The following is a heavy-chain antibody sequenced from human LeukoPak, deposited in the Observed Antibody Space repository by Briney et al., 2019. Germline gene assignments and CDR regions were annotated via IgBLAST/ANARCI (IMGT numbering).Heavy chain of an antibody. Sequence: GGSLRLSCAACGFTVSSNYMSWVRQAPGKGLEWVSVIYSGGSTYYADSVKGRFTISRDNSKNTLYLQMNSLRAEDTAVYYCARDSADFDWSFDYWGQGTLVTVSS. J-gene: IGHJ4*02. D-gene: IGHD3-9*01. CDR3: ARDSADFDWSFDY. CDR1: GFTVSSNY. CDR2: IYSGGST. V-gene: IGHV3-53*01.